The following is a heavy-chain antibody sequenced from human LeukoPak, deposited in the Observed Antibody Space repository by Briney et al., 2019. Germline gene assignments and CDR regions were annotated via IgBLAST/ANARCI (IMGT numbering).Heavy chain of an antibody. CDR1: GFTFSSYA. D-gene: IGHD3-9*01. Sequence: PGGSLRLSCAASGFTFSSYAMSWVRQAPGKGLEWVSGISGSGGSTYYADSVKGRFTISRDNSKNTLYLQMNSLRAEDTAVYYCAKHIIVTPDAFDIWGQGTMVTVSS. CDR2: ISGSGGST. J-gene: IGHJ3*02. CDR3: AKHIIVTPDAFDI. V-gene: IGHV3-23*01.